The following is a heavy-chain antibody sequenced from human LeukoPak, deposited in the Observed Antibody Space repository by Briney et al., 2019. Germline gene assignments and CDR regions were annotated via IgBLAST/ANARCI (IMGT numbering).Heavy chain of an antibody. J-gene: IGHJ4*02. CDR1: GITLSNYG. Sequence: GGSLRLSCAVSGITLSNYGMSWVRQAPGKGLEWVAGISDSGGRTNYADSVKGRFTISRDNSKNTLYLQMNSLRAEDTAVYYCAKDLDYGGNSPSFDYWGQGTLVTVSS. D-gene: IGHD4-23*01. CDR2: ISDSGGRT. V-gene: IGHV3-23*01. CDR3: AKDLDYGGNSPSFDY.